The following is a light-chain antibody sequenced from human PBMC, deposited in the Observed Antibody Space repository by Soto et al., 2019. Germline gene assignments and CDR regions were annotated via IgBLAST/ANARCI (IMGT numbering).Light chain of an antibody. CDR2: DAS. V-gene: IGKV1-5*01. J-gene: IGKJ1*01. Sequence: DIQMTQSPSTLSASVGDRVTITCRASQSISSRLSWYQQKQGKAPKLLIYDASSLESGVPSRFSGSGSGTEFTLNISSLQPDDFGAYYSQKNNSYSLWTFGQGTKVEIK. CDR1: QSISSR. CDR3: QKNNSYSLWT.